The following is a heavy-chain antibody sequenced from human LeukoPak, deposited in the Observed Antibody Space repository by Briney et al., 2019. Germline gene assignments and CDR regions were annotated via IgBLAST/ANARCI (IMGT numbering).Heavy chain of an antibody. Sequence: ASVKVSCKASGYTFTSYAMHWVRQAPGQRLEWMGWINAGNGNTKYSQKFQGRVTITRDTSASTAYMELSSLRSEGTAVYYCARDREVIVVVSGPYGMDVWGQGTTVTVSS. CDR3: ARDREVIVVVSGPYGMDV. CDR1: GYTFTSYA. J-gene: IGHJ6*02. CDR2: INAGNGNT. D-gene: IGHD3-22*01. V-gene: IGHV1-3*01.